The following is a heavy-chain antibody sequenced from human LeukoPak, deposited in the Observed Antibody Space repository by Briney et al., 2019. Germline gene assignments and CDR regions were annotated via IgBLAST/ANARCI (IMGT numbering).Heavy chain of an antibody. V-gene: IGHV4-59*12. CDR1: GGSISSYY. Sequence: SETLSLTCAVSGGSISSYYWSWIRQPPGRGLEWIGSIHYSGSTSYNSSLKSRVTMSIDTSKNQFSLKLSSVTAADTAVYYCAREGNIRAAPDYWGQGTLVTVSS. D-gene: IGHD2/OR15-2a*01. CDR3: AREGNIRAAPDY. J-gene: IGHJ4*02. CDR2: IHYSGST.